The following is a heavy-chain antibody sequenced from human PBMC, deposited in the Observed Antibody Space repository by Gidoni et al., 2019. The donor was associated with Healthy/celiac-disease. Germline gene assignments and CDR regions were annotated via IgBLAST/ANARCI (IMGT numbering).Heavy chain of an antibody. CDR2: INHSGST. Sequence: QVQLQPWGAGLLKPSETLSLTCAVYGGSFSGYYWSWIRQPPGKGLEWIGEINHSGSTNYNPSLKSRVTISVDTSKNQFSLKLSSVTAADTAVYYCARGRSTVVTPVHFDYWGQGTLVTVSS. J-gene: IGHJ4*02. CDR3: ARGRSTVVTPVHFDY. CDR1: GGSFSGYY. V-gene: IGHV4-34*01. D-gene: IGHD2-21*02.